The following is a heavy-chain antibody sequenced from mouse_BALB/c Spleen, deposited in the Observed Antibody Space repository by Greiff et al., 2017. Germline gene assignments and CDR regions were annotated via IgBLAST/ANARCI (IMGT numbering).Heavy chain of an antibody. CDR1: GFTFSSYG. Sequence: EVHLVESGGDLVKPGGSLKLSCAASGFTFSSYGMSWVRQTPDKRLEWVATISSGGSYTYYPDSVKGRFTISRDNAKNTLYLQMSSLKSEDTAMYYCAAWDYGSSYDYFDYWGQGTTLTVSS. D-gene: IGHD1-1*01. V-gene: IGHV5-6*01. J-gene: IGHJ2*01. CDR3: AAWDYGSSYDYFDY. CDR2: ISSGGSYT.